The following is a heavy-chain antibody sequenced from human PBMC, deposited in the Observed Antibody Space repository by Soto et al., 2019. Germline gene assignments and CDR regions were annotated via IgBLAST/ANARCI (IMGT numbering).Heavy chain of an antibody. Sequence: EVQLVESGGGLVQPGGSLRLSCSASGFTFSGRSMHWVRQAPGKGLEYVSGVSPNGNDKYYTDSVKGRFTISRDNSKNTLHLQMSSLRPEDTALFYYIRGFYGLDVWGQGTTVTVSS. D-gene: IGHD1-20*01. CDR2: VSPNGNDK. V-gene: IGHV3-64D*08. CDR3: IRGFYGLDV. CDR1: GFTFSGRS. J-gene: IGHJ6*02.